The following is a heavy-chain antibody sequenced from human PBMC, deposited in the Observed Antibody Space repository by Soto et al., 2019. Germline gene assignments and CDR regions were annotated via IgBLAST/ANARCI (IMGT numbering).Heavy chain of an antibody. CDR2: IYYSGST. D-gene: IGHD4-17*01. Sequence: PSETLSLTCTVSGGSISSGDYYWSWIRQPPGKGLEWIGYIYYSGSTYYNPSLKSRVTISVDTSKNQFSLKLSSVTAADTAVYYCARSKRRTVTRRFDYWGQGTLVTVSS. V-gene: IGHV4-30-4*01. CDR1: GGSISSGDYY. J-gene: IGHJ4*02. CDR3: ARSKRRTVTRRFDY.